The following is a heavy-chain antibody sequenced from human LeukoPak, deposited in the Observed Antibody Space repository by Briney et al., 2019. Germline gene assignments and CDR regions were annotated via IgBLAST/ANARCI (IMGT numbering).Heavy chain of an antibody. J-gene: IGHJ4*02. Sequence: GRSLRLSCAASGFTFSSYGMHWVRQAPGKGLEWVAVIWYDGSNKYYADSVKGRFTISRDNSKNTLYLQMNSLRAEDTAVYYCARGKHSGYDPLNYWGQGTLVTVSS. D-gene: IGHD5-12*01. CDR2: IWYDGSNK. V-gene: IGHV3-33*01. CDR3: ARGKHSGYDPLNY. CDR1: GFTFSSYG.